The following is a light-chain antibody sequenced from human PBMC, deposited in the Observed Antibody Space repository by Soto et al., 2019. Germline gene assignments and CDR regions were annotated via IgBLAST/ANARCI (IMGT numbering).Light chain of an antibody. Sequence: QSALTQPRSVSGSPGQSVTISCTGTNSDVGAYTLVSWYQQLPGKAPKLIISAVTYRPSGVPDRFSGSKSGNTASLTISGLQTEDEADYYRFSYTASDMWVFGGGTKVTVL. CDR2: AVT. CDR3: FSYTASDMWV. J-gene: IGLJ3*02. V-gene: IGLV2-11*01. CDR1: NSDVGAYTL.